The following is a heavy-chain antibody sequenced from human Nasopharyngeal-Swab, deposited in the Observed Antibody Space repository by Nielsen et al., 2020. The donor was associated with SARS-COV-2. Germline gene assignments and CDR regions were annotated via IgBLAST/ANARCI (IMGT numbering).Heavy chain of an antibody. CDR1: GFTFSNYA. CDR3: ARGLESSGFSLFPEYYFDY. CDR2: ISGSGGST. D-gene: IGHD6-19*01. V-gene: IGHV3-23*01. Sequence: GESLKISCTASGFTFSNYAMSWVRQAPGKGLEWVSAISGSGGSTYYADSVQGRFTISRDNSKNTLYLQMNSLRAEDTAVYYCARGLESSGFSLFPEYYFDYWGQGTLVTVSS. J-gene: IGHJ4*02.